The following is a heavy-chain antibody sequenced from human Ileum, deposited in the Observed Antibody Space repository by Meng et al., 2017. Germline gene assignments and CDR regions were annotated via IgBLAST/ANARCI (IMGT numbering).Heavy chain of an antibody. CDR2: IYYRGGA. V-gene: IGHV4-59*08. J-gene: IGHJ5*02. Sequence: QLQLQESGPGLVKPTETLSLTCIVSGASISSHYWTWIRQPPGKGLEYIGYIYYRGGASYNPSLRSRVTMSVDTSKNQFSLNLSSVTAADTAVYYCARLLDSSDWGWFDPWGQGTLVTVSS. CDR1: GASISSHY. D-gene: IGHD3-22*01. CDR3: ARLLDSSDWGWFDP.